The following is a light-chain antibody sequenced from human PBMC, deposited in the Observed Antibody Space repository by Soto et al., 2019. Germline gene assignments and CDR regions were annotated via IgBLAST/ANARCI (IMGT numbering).Light chain of an antibody. CDR3: QQSYSTPRT. Sequence: DIQMTQSPSSLSASVGDRVTITCRASQSISSYLNWYQQKPGKAPKLLIYAASSLQSGVPSRFSGSGSGTEFTLTISRLQPEDFATYYCQQSYSTPRTVGQGTKVEIK. CDR1: QSISSY. J-gene: IGKJ1*01. CDR2: AAS. V-gene: IGKV1-39*01.